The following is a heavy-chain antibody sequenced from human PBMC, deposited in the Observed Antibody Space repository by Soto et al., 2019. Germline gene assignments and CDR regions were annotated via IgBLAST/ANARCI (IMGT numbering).Heavy chain of an antibody. V-gene: IGHV1-69*01. J-gene: IGHJ4*02. Sequence: QVQLVQSGAEVKKPGSSVKVSCKASGVTFSSYAISWVRQAPGQGLEWMGGIIPIFGTANYAQKFQGRVTITADESTRTAYVELSSLRSEDTAVYYFARGGIEAAGAFAYWGQRTLVTVS. CDR2: IIPIFGTA. CDR3: ARGGIEAAGAFAY. CDR1: GVTFSSYA. D-gene: IGHD6-13*01.